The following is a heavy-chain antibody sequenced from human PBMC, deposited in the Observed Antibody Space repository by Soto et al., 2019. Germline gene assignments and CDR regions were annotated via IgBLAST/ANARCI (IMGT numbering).Heavy chain of an antibody. D-gene: IGHD5-12*01. V-gene: IGHV4-59*08. CDR3: ARHGLDIVATISVNQFDY. J-gene: IGHJ4*02. CDR2: IYYSGST. Sequence: SETLSLTCTVSGGSISSYYWSWIRQPPGKGLEWIGYIYYSGSTNYNPSLKSRVTISVDTSKNQFSLKLSSVTAADTAVYYCARHGLDIVATISVNQFDYWGQGTLVTVSS. CDR1: GGSISSYY.